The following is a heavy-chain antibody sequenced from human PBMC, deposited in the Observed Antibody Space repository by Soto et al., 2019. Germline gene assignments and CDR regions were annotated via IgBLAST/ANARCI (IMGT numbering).Heavy chain of an antibody. CDR2: MHASGGT. CDR1: GAPISSNDYF. CDR3: AAIVVGATRHSDVDH. V-gene: IGHV4-39*01. D-gene: IGHD2-15*01. J-gene: IGHJ4*02. Sequence: SETLSLTCSVSGAPISSNDYFWAWIRQPPGRGLEFIASMHASGGTYHASSLKSRATMSLDTSKDQFSLKLQSVTAADTGAYYCAAIVVGATRHSDVDHWGQGTLVTVSS.